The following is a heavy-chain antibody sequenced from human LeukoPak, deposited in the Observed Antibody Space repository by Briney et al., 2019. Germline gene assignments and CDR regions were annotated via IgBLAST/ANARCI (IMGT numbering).Heavy chain of an antibody. CDR3: ARERDGDYILDY. CDR1: GFTFTSSA. D-gene: IGHD4-17*01. J-gene: IGHJ4*02. V-gene: IGHV1-58*02. Sequence: SVKVSCKASGFTFTSSAMQWVRQARGQRLEWIGWIVVGSGNTNYAQKFQERVTITRDMSTSTAYMELSSLRSEDTAVYYCARERDGDYILDYWGQGTLVTVSS. CDR2: IVVGSGNT.